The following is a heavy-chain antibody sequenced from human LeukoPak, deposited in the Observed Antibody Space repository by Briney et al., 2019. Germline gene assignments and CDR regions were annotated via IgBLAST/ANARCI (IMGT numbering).Heavy chain of an antibody. CDR1: GFTFSSYA. V-gene: IGHV3-23*01. CDR3: AKGGYDFWSGYDIGY. Sequence: GGSLRLSCAASGFTFSSYAMSWVRQAPGKGLEWVSAISGSGGSTYYADSVKGRFTISRDNSKNTLYLQMNSLRAEDTAVYYCAKGGYDFWSGYDIGYWGQGTLVTVSS. D-gene: IGHD3-3*01. CDR2: ISGSGGST. J-gene: IGHJ4*02.